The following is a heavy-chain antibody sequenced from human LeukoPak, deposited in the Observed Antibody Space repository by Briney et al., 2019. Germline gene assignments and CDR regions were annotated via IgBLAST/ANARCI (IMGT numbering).Heavy chain of an antibody. J-gene: IGHJ3*02. CDR1: GFTFSTYS. Sequence: PGGSLRLSRAASGFTFSTYSMNWVRQAPGKGLDWVSYISSSSTIYYADSVKGRFTISRDSAKNSLYLQMNSLRAEGTAVYYCARGMSSGRYAVDIWGQGTMVTVSS. D-gene: IGHD6-19*01. CDR2: ISSSSTI. V-gene: IGHV3-48*01. CDR3: ARGMSSGRYAVDI.